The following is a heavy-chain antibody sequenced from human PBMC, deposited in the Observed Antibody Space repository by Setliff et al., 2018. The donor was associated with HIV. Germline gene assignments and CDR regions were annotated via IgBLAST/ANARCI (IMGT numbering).Heavy chain of an antibody. V-gene: IGHV4-61*05. J-gene: IGHJ4*01. CDR3: ATLRWLRSKHSDY. D-gene: IGHD5-12*01. Sequence: SETLSLTCTVSGGSMSKSSYYWNWIRQPPGKGLEWIGYIYYSGSTNYNPSLKSRVTLSIDTSKNQFSLKLRSVTAADTAVYFCATLRWLRSKHSDYWGQGIQVTVSS. CDR1: GGSMSKSSYY. CDR2: IYYSGST.